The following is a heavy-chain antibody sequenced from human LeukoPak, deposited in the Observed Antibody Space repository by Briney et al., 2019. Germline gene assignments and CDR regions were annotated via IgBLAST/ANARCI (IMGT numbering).Heavy chain of an antibody. D-gene: IGHD5-12*01. CDR1: GCTFRSYW. CDR2: INQGGSVK. CDR3: ARVGYSGWNLEY. J-gene: IGHJ4*02. V-gene: IGHV3-7*01. Sequence: GGSLRLSCAASGCTFRSYWMSWVRQAPGKGLEWVANINQGGSVKYYVDSVKGRFTISRDDAKNSLYVQMNSLRDEDTAVYYCARVGYSGWNLEYWGQGTLVTVSP.